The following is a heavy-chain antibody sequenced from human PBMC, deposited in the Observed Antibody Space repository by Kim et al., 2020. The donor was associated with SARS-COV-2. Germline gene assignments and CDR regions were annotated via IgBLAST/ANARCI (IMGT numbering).Heavy chain of an antibody. CDR3: ARHPGIAAAVDY. J-gene: IGHJ4*02. D-gene: IGHD6-13*01. CDR2: IYYSGST. CDR1: GGSISSYY. V-gene: IGHV4-59*08. Sequence: SETLSLTCTVSGGSISSYYWSWIRQPPGKGLEWIGYIYYSGSTNYNPSLKSRVTISVDTSKNQFSLKLSSVTAADTAVYYCARHPGIAAAVDYWGQGTLVTVSS.